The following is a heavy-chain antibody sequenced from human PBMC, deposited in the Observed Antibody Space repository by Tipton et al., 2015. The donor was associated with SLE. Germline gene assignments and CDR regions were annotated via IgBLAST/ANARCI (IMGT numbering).Heavy chain of an antibody. V-gene: IGHV3-7*01. Sequence: SLRLSCAASGFTVSSNYMSWVRQAPGKGLEWVANINQDGSEKYYVDSVKGRFTISRDNARNSLYLQMNSLRAEDTAVYYCARDGGSGSYYTIIAYWGQGTLVTVSS. CDR2: INQDGSEK. CDR1: GFTVSSNY. J-gene: IGHJ4*02. CDR3: ARDGGSGSYYTIIAY. D-gene: IGHD1-26*01.